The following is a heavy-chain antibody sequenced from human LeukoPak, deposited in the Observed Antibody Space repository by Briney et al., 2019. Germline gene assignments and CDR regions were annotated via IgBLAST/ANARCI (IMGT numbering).Heavy chain of an antibody. V-gene: IGHV3-66*02. Sequence: GSLRLSCAASGFTVSSNYMSWVRQAPGKGLEWVSVIYSGGSTYYADSVEGRFTISRDNSKNTLYLQMNSLRAEDTAVYYCARDVHSSGWYGNWFDPWGQGTLVTVSS. J-gene: IGHJ5*02. D-gene: IGHD6-19*01. CDR1: GFTVSSNY. CDR2: IYSGGST. CDR3: ARDVHSSGWYGNWFDP.